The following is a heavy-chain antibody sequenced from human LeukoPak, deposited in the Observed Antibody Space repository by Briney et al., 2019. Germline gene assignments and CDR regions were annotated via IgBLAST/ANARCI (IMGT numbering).Heavy chain of an antibody. CDR3: ARGPRGYYYGSAFDP. J-gene: IGHJ5*02. V-gene: IGHV4-59*01. CDR1: GGSFSSYY. D-gene: IGHD3-10*01. CDR2: IYYSGST. Sequence: SETLSLTCTVSGGSFSSYYWSWIRQPPGKGLEWIGYIYYSGSTNYNPSLKSRVTISVDTSKNQFSLKLSSVTAADTAVYYCARGPRGYYYGSAFDPWGQGTLVTVSS.